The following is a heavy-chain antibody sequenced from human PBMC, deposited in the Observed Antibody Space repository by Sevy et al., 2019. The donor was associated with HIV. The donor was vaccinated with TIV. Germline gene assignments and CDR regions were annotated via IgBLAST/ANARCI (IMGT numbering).Heavy chain of an antibody. D-gene: IGHD1-26*01. V-gene: IGHV3-30*04. J-gene: IGHJ4*02. CDR1: GFTFSSYA. Sequence: GGSLRLSCAASGFTFSSYAMHWVRQAPGKGLEWVAVISYDGSNKYYADSVKGRFTISRDNSKNTLYLQMNSLRAEDTAVYYCARTSVGATTGFDYWGQGTLVTVSS. CDR3: ARTSVGATTGFDY. CDR2: ISYDGSNK.